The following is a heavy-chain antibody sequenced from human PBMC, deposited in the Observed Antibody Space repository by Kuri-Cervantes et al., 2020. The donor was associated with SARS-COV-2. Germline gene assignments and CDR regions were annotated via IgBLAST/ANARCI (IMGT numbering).Heavy chain of an antibody. CDR2: IKQDGSEE. J-gene: IGHJ3*02. V-gene: IGHV3-7*01. CDR3: ARGQYRYPDFWSGYWAAFDI. D-gene: IGHD3-3*01. CDR1: GFTFSSYW. Sequence: GGSLRLSCAASGFTFSSYWMSWVRQAPGKGLEWVANIKQDGSEEYYVDSVKGRFTISRDNAKNSLYLQMNSLRAEDTAMYYCARGQYRYPDFWSGYWAAFDIWGQGTMVTVSS.